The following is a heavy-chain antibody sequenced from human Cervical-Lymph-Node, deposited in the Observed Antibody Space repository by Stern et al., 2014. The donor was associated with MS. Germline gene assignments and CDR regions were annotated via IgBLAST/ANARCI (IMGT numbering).Heavy chain of an antibody. CDR2: IYSDEST. J-gene: IGHJ4*02. V-gene: IGHV3-53*01. Sequence: LVESGGGLIQPGGALRLSCAASGFNVSSHYMSWVRQAPGKGLEWVSIIYSDESTYYADSVKGRFTISRDNSKHTLFLQMNSLRAEDTAVYYCATGGTWNSYYFDQWGQGTLVTVSS. CDR3: ATGGTWNSYYFDQ. CDR1: GFNVSSHY. D-gene: IGHD1-7*01.